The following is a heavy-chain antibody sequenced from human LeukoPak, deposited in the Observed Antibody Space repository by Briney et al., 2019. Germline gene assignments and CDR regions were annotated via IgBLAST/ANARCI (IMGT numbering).Heavy chain of an antibody. V-gene: IGHV3-15*01. Sequence: GGSLRLSCAASGFTFSNAWMSWVRQAPGKGLEWVGRIKSKTDGGTTDYAAPVKGRFTISRDDSKNTLHLQMNSLKTEDTAVYYCTTDRYYDYVWGSYHGEYYFDYWGQGTLVTVSS. CDR1: GFTFSNAW. CDR2: IKSKTDGGTT. CDR3: TTDRYYDYVWGSYHGEYYFDY. J-gene: IGHJ4*02. D-gene: IGHD3-16*02.